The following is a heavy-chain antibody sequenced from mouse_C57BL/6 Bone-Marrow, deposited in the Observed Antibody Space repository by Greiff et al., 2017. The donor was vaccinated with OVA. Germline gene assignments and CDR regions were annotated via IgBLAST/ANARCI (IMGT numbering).Heavy chain of an antibody. Sequence: VKLMESGAELVRPGTSVKMSCKASGYTFTNYWIGWAKQRPGHGLEWIGDIYPGGGYTNYNEKFKDKATLTADKSSSTAYMQFSSLTSEDSAIYYCALIYYGNSPWFAYWGQGTLVTVSA. D-gene: IGHD2-1*01. CDR3: ALIYYGNSPWFAY. CDR2: IYPGGGYT. V-gene: IGHV1-63*01. CDR1: GYTFTNYW. J-gene: IGHJ3*01.